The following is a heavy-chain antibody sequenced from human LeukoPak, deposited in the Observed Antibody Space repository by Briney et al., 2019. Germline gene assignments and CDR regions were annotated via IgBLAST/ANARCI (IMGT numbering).Heavy chain of an antibody. CDR1: GFTFRNYA. CDR2: ISSDGSKK. J-gene: IGHJ4*02. Sequence: GGSLSLSCEVSGFTFRNYAMHWVRQAPGKGLEWVAVISSDGSKKDSADSVKGRFTISRDNSKNTLYLQMGRLRGEDTAEYYCARGGPNWNPGDYWGQGTLVTVSS. V-gene: IGHV3-30*04. CDR3: ARGGPNWNPGDY. D-gene: IGHD1-20*01.